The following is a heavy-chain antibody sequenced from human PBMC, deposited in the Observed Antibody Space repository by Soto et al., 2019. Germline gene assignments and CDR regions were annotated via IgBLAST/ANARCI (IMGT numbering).Heavy chain of an antibody. J-gene: IGHJ4*02. D-gene: IGHD3-9*01. V-gene: IGHV2-5*02. CDR3: ARIPRSGNFDWFNSRLPYYFDY. CDR2: IYWDDDK. Sequence: QITLTESGPTLVKPTPTLTMTCTFSGFSLSTSGVGVGWIRQPPGKALEWLALIYWDDDKRYSPSLKSRLTITKDNSNIQVVLTMTNIDPVDTASYYCARIPRSGNFDWFNSRLPYYFDYWGQGTLVTVSS. CDR1: GFSLSTSGVG.